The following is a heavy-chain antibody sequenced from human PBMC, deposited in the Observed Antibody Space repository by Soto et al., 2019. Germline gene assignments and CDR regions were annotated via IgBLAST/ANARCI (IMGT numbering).Heavy chain of an antibody. CDR1: GFTFTSSA. CDR2: IAVGSGYT. D-gene: IGHD2-8*01. J-gene: IGHJ4*02. Sequence: QMQLEQSGPEVKKPGTSVKVSCKASGFTFTSSAFQWVRQARGQRLEWIGWIAVGSGYTNYAQRFQDRVTLTRDMSQATTYVDLSRLTSADTAIYYCAADATAWQQMVPAHYWGQGTLVTVSS. CDR3: AADATAWQQMVPAHY. V-gene: IGHV1-58*01.